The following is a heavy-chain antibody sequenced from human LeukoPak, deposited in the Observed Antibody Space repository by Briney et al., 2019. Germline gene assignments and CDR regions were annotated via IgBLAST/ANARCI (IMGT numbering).Heavy chain of an antibody. CDR2: ISGSARKI. D-gene: IGHD5-18*01. J-gene: IGHJ4*02. Sequence: PGGSLRLSCVASGTTFSNYAVSWVRQAPEKGLDWVSVISGSARKIRYADSVKGRFTISRDNSENIVYLQMNNLRVEDTAVYYCAGRPTGYSSGYIHWGQGTLVTVSS. CDR1: GTTFSNYA. CDR3: AGRPTGYSSGYIH. V-gene: IGHV3-23*01.